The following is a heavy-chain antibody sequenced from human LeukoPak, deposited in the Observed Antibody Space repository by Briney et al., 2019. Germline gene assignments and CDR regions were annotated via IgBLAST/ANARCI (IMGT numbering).Heavy chain of an antibody. Sequence: GGSLRLSCAASGFTFSSYGMHWVRQAPGKGLEWVAVISYDGSNKYYADSVKGRFTISRDNSKNTLYLQMNSLRAEDTAVYYCARDGDSGDAFDIWGQGTMVTVSS. CDR1: GFTFSSYG. CDR3: ARDGDSGDAFDI. J-gene: IGHJ3*02. D-gene: IGHD4-17*01. CDR2: ISYDGSNK. V-gene: IGHV3-30*03.